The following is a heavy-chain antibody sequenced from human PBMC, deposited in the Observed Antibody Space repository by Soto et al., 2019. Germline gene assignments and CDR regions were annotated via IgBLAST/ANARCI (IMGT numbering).Heavy chain of an antibody. J-gene: IGHJ5*02. CDR3: PNLAPTPGWFVP. D-gene: IGHD2-15*01. CDR2: INPNSGAT. CDR1: GYTFNGDF. V-gene: IGHV1-2*06. Sequence: DSVKVSCKTSGYTFNGDFIHWLRHAPGQGLEWRGRINPNSGATNYARKFHDRVTMTRDTSINTPDIDLSSLRSDDTAIYHRPNLAPTPGWFVPWGQ.